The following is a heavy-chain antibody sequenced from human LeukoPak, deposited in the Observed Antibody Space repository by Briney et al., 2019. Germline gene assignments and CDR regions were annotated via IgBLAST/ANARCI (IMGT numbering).Heavy chain of an antibody. V-gene: IGHV1-8*01. CDR2: MNPDSGNT. CDR3: ARRIAAAGVGIVY. CDR1: VHTSTRYD. J-gene: IGHJ4*02. Sequence: GASVRVSCKASVHTSTRYDINWVRQATGQGLEWMGWMNPDSGNTGYAQKFQGRVTMTRTPSISTAYMELSSLTSEDTAVYYCARRIAAAGVGIVYWGQGTLVTVSS. D-gene: IGHD6-13*01.